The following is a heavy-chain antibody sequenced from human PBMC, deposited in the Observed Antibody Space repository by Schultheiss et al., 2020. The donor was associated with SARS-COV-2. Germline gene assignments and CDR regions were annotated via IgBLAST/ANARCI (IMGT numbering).Heavy chain of an antibody. J-gene: IGHJ4*02. Sequence: ASVKVSCKASGYTFTGYYMHWVRQAPGQGLEWMGIINPSGGTTSYAQKFQGRVTLTVDESTSTAYMELSSLRSEDTAVYYCARAGNDLEDYFDYWGQGTLVTVSS. CDR1: GYTFTGYY. CDR3: ARAGNDLEDYFDY. D-gene: IGHD1-1*01. CDR2: INPSGGTT. V-gene: IGHV1-46*01.